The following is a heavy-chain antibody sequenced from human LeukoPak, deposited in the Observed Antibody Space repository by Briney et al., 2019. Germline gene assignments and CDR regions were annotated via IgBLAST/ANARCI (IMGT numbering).Heavy chain of an antibody. V-gene: IGHV1-46*01. CDR3: ARDTLTGYPMNLLDY. CDR2: INPSGGST. J-gene: IGHJ4*02. CDR1: GYTFTSYY. D-gene: IGHD3-9*01. Sequence: ASVKVSCKASGYTFTSYYMHWVRQAPGQGLERMGIINPSGGSTTYAQKFQGRVTMTRDTSTSTVYMELSSLRSEDTAVYYCARDTLTGYPMNLLDYWGQGTLVTVSS.